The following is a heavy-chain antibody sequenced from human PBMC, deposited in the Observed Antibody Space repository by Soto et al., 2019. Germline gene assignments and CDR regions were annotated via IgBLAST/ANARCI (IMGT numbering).Heavy chain of an antibody. V-gene: IGHV2-5*01. D-gene: IGHD3-3*01. J-gene: IGHJ5*02. Sequence: SGPTLVNPTQTLTLTCTSSGFSLSTSGVGVGCVRQPPGKALEWLAVIHWNDDNHYTSSLKTRLTVTKDITKNQVVLTMTNMDPVDTATYYCATQSNFWSGARFDPWGQGTLVTVSS. CDR2: IHWNDDN. CDR1: GFSLSTSGVG. CDR3: ATQSNFWSGARFDP.